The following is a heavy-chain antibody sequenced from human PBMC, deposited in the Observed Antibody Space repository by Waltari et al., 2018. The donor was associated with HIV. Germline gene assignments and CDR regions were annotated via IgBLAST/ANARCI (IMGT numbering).Heavy chain of an antibody. J-gene: IGHJ4*02. CDR3: TTGSSGAEDY. Sequence: EVQLVESGGGLVKPGESLRVSCVASGFDFKHYWMSWFRQAPEKGLEWVGRIKSKQSGGTVDYAAPVKGRFTISRDDSKNMMYLQMDSLESEDTAVYYCTTGSSGAEDYWGQGTLVTVSS. CDR1: GFDFKHYW. D-gene: IGHD3-22*01. CDR2: IKSKQSGGTV. V-gene: IGHV3-15*01.